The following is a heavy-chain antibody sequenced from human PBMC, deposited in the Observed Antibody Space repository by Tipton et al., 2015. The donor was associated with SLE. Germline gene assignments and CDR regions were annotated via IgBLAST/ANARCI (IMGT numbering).Heavy chain of an antibody. CDR2: MNPNSGNT. CDR1: GYTFTSYD. J-gene: IGHJ4*02. Sequence: QVQLVQSGAEVKKPGASVKVSCKASGYTFTSYDINWVRQATGQGLEWMGWMNPNSGNTGYAQKFQGRVTMTRNTSISTAYMELSSLGSEDLSVYNCARGAMYSSSWYLGSYWGQGTLVTVSS. D-gene: IGHD6-13*01. CDR3: ARGAMYSSSWYLGSY. V-gene: IGHV1-8*01.